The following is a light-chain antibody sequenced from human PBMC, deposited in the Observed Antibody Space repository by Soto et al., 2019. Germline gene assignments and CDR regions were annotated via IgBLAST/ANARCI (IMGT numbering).Light chain of an antibody. Sequence: EIVMTHSPATLSVSPGARATLSCRASESVTSSLAWYQQKPGQPPRLLIYAASTRATGVPARFSGGGSETEFTLTINSLQSEDFAVYYCQQYNNWPITFGQGTRLEIK. CDR2: AAS. J-gene: IGKJ5*01. V-gene: IGKV3-15*01. CDR1: ESVTSS. CDR3: QQYNNWPIT.